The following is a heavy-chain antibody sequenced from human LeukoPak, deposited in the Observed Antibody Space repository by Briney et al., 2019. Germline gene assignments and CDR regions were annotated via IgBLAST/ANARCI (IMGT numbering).Heavy chain of an antibody. J-gene: IGHJ3*02. CDR1: GGSISSGGYS. CDR2: IYHSGST. D-gene: IGHD1-14*01. V-gene: IGHV4-30-2*01. CDR3: ARDRGWLANRDAFDI. Sequence: SETLSLTCAVSGGSISSGGYSWSWIRQPPGKGLEWIGYIYHSGSTYYNPSLKSRVTISVDTSKNQFSLKLSSVTAADTAVYYCARDRGWLANRDAFDIWGQGTMVTVSS.